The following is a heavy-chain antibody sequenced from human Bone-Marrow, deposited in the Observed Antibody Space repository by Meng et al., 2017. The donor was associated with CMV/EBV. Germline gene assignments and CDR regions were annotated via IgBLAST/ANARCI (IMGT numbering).Heavy chain of an antibody. V-gene: IGHV1-18*01. CDR2: VSVYNGNT. Sequence: ASVKVSCKASGYTFTTYGISWVRQAPGRGLEWVGWVSVYNGNTEYAQKLQGRVTMTTDTSKTTAYMELRSLRSDDTAVYYCARGLLLYASLWGQGTPVTVSS. J-gene: IGHJ4*02. D-gene: IGHD2-2*02. CDR1: GYTFTTYG. CDR3: ARGLLLYASL.